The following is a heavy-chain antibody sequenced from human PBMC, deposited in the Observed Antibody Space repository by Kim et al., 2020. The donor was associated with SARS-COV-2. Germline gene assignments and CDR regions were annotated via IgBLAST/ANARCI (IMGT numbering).Heavy chain of an antibody. CDR1: GFTFNTYG. J-gene: IGHJ4*02. CDR2: ISYDGSNK. V-gene: IGHV3-30*18. Sequence: GGSLRLSCAVSGFTFNTYGMHWVRQAPGKGLEWVAVISYDGSNKYYADSVKGRFTISRDNSKNTLYLQMNSLRIEDTAVCYCAKSFSGSYFGYDYWGQGTLVTVSS. CDR3: AKSFSGSYFGYDY. D-gene: IGHD1-26*01.